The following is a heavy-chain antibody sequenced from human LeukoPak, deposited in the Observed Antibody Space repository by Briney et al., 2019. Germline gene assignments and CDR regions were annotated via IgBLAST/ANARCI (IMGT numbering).Heavy chain of an antibody. Sequence: SETLSLTCTVSGGSISSYYWSWIRQPPGKGLEWIAYIQYRGQINYNPSLKTRVTLSVNTSKNEFSLKLTSVTAADTAVYYCAGGPIGFCSSTSCRFDNWGQGTLVTV. J-gene: IGHJ4*02. CDR1: GGSISSYY. CDR2: IQYRGQI. V-gene: IGHV4-59*08. D-gene: IGHD2-2*01. CDR3: AGGPIGFCSSTSCRFDN.